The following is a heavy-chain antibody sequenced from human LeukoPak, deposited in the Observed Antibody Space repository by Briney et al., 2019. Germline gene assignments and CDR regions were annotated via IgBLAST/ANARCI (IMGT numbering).Heavy chain of an antibody. Sequence: GGSLRLSCAASGFTFSSYSMNWVRQAPGKGLEWVSSISSSSSYIYYADSVKGRFTISRDNAKNSLYLQMNSLRAEDTAVYYCARDRGSSQTHDYWGQGTLVTVSS. V-gene: IGHV3-21*01. CDR1: GFTFSSYS. D-gene: IGHD6-13*01. J-gene: IGHJ4*02. CDR3: ARDRGSSQTHDY. CDR2: ISSSSSYI.